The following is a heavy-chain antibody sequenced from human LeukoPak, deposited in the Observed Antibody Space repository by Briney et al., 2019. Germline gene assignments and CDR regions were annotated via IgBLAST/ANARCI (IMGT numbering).Heavy chain of an antibody. J-gene: IGHJ3*02. D-gene: IGHD4/OR15-4a*01. CDR1: GFTFSSYA. CDR2: LSGSGGST. CDR3: AKDGAFRHPSATDAFDI. V-gene: IGHV3-23*01. Sequence: GGSLRLSCAACGFTFSSYAMSWVSQAPGKGLEWVSALSGSGGSTYYADSVKGRFTISRDNSKNTLYLQMNSLRAEDTAVYYCAKDGAFRHPSATDAFDIWGQGTMITVSS.